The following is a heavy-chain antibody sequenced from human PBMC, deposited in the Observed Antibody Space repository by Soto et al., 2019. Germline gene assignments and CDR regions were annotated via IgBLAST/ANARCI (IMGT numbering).Heavy chain of an antibody. V-gene: IGHV3-23*01. CDR3: AKVIYSNGRPYYDY. Sequence: PGGSLRLSCAASGFTFSDYDMSWIRQPTGKGLEWISYISSSGNNTYYAGSVKGRFTISRDNSKNTLYLQMNSLRAEDTAIYFCAKVIYSNGRPYYDYWGRGTLVTVSS. D-gene: IGHD4-4*01. CDR2: ISSSGNNT. J-gene: IGHJ4*02. CDR1: GFTFSDYD.